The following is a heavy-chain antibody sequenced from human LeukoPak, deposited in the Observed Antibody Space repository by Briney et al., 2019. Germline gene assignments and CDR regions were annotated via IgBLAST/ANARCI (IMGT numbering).Heavy chain of an antibody. V-gene: IGHV3-7*01. CDR3: ATLGIAAAAPNWFDP. CDR1: GFTFSSYW. Sequence: RGSLRLSCVASGFTFSSYWMSWVRQAPGKGLEWVANIKQDGSEKFYVDSVKDQFTVSRDNAKNSLHLQMNRLRAADTAGYYCATLGIAAAAPNWFDPCGQGTLVIVSS. D-gene: IGHD6-25*01. J-gene: IGHJ5*02. CDR2: IKQDGSEK.